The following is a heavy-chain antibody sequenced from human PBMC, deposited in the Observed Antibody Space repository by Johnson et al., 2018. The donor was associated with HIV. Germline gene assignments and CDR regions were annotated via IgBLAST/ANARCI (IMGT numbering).Heavy chain of an antibody. V-gene: IGHV3-66*01. CDR1: GITVNTNY. CDR2: IFSVGNT. D-gene: IGHD2-15*01. J-gene: IGHJ3*02. Sequence: MQLVESGGGLVQSGESLRLSCAASGITVNTNYMSWVRRAPGKGLEWVSVIFSVGNTYYADCVKGRFTISRDNSRHMLYLQMNSLRAEDTAVYYCARSVGYCSGGSCSPDAFDIWGQGTMVTVSS. CDR3: ARSVGYCSGGSCSPDAFDI.